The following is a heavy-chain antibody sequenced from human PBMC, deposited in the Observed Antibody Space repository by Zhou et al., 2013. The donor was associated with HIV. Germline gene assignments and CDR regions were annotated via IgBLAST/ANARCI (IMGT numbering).Heavy chain of an antibody. J-gene: IGHJ4*02. CDR3: SRESNASGKGRSVDI. CDR1: GYTFFNHY. D-gene: IGHD3-10*01. V-gene: IGHV1-2*02. CDR2: INCNDGAT. Sequence: QVQLVQSGADVKKPGASVKVSCKTSGYTFFNHYIYWARQAPGQGLELMGEINCNDGATDYAPKFRGRVTLTRDTSISTAYMDLSRLTSADTAVYYCSRESNASGKGRSVDIWGQGTRLIVSS.